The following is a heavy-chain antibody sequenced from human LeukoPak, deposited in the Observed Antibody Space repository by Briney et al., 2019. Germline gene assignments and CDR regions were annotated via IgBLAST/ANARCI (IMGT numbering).Heavy chain of an antibody. CDR3: ARGYYYFDY. CDR2: IYYSGST. CDR1: GGSISSYF. D-gene: IGHD2-15*01. J-gene: IGHJ4*02. V-gene: IGHV4-59*08. Sequence: SETLSLTCTVSGGSISSYFWSWIRQPPGKGLEWVGYIYYSGSTNYNPSLKSRVTISIDKSKTQFSLRLSSVTAADTAVYYCARGYYYFDYWGQGTLVTVSS.